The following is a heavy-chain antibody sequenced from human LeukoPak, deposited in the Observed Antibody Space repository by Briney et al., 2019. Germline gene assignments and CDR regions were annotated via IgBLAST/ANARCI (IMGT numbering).Heavy chain of an antibody. CDR3: ARDWGRSGWYLDAFDI. Sequence: GSSVKVSCKASGGTFSSCAISWVRQAPGQGLEWMGGIIPIFGTANYAQKFQGRVTITADESTSTAYMELSSLRSEDTAVYYCARDWGRSGWYLDAFDIWGQGTMVTVSS. CDR2: IIPIFGTA. CDR1: GGTFSSCA. D-gene: IGHD6-19*01. V-gene: IGHV1-69*01. J-gene: IGHJ3*02.